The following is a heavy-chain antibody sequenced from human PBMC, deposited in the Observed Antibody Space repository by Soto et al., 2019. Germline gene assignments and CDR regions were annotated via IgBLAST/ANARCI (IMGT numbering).Heavy chain of an antibody. D-gene: IGHD6-13*01. CDR1: GGSISSYY. CDR2: IYYSGST. CDR3: ARLETAAATFDY. J-gene: IGHJ4*02. V-gene: IGHV4-59*01. Sequence: SETLSLTCTVSGGSISSYYWSWIRQPPGKGLEWIGYIYYSGSTNYNPSLKSRVTISVDTSKNQFSLKLSSVTAADTAVYYCARLETAAATFDYWGQGTLVTVSS.